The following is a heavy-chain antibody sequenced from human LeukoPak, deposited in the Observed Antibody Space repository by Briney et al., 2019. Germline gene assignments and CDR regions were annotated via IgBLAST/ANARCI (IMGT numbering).Heavy chain of an antibody. CDR2: IDTDGSST. CDR1: GFTFSSYW. J-gene: IGHJ3*02. V-gene: IGHV3-74*01. Sequence: GGSLRLSCAASGFTFSSYWMNWVRQAPGMGLVWVSRIDTDGSSTTYADSVKGRFTISRDNAKNTLYLQMNSLRAEDTAVYYCARGFTIFGVVNDGFDIWGQGTKVTVSS. D-gene: IGHD3-3*01. CDR3: ARGFTIFGVVNDGFDI.